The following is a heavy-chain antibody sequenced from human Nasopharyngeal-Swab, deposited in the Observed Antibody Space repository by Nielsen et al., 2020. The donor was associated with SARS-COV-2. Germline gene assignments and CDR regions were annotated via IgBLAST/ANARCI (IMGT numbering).Heavy chain of an antibody. CDR1: GGSISSGGYS. CDR2: IYHSGST. Sequence: SETLSLTCAVSGGSISSGGYSWSWIRQPPGKGLEWIGYIYHSGSTYYNPSLKSRVTISVDRSKNQFSLKLSSVTAADTAVYYCARDSTGSAMVNGYYYYGMDVWGQGTTVTVSS. CDR3: ARDSTGSAMVNGYYYYGMDV. J-gene: IGHJ6*02. V-gene: IGHV4-30-2*01. D-gene: IGHD5-18*01.